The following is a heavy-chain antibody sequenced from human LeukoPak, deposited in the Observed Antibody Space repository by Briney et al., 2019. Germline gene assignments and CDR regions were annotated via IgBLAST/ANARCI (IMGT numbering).Heavy chain of an antibody. CDR1: SGSIRSHF. CDR2: VYDSGYT. CDR3: ARTIQGRPYCFDS. J-gene: IGHJ4*02. V-gene: IGHV4-59*11. D-gene: IGHD6-6*01. Sequence: SETLSLTCTVSSGSIRSHFWSWIRQPPGKGLEWIGYVYDSGYTKYRPSLKSRVTISIDTSKNQYSLNLNSVTAAGAAVYYCARTIQGRPYCFDSWGQGTLVTVSS.